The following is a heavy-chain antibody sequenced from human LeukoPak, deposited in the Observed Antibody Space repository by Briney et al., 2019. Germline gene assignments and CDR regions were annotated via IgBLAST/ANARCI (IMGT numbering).Heavy chain of an antibody. CDR1: GGFISSYY. J-gene: IGHJ4*02. V-gene: IGHV4-59*01. D-gene: IGHD1-14*01. CDR3: ARDRTGSY. CDR2: IYYSGST. Sequence: SETLSLTCTVSGGFISSYYWSWIRQPPGKGLEWIGYIYYSGSTNYNPSLKSRVTISVDTSKNQFSLKLSSVTAADTAVYYCARDRTGSYWGQGTLVTVSS.